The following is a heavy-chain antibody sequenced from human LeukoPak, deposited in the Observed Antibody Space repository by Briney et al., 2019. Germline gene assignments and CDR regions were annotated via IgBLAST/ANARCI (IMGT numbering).Heavy chain of an antibody. J-gene: IGHJ6*02. CDR2: INRVGGEI. Sequence: GGSLRLSCAASGLTLSHYYMTWVRQAPGKGLEWVANINRVGGEIYYVDSVKGRFTISRDNVKNSLYLEMNSLRVEDTAVYYCARVGYDWNGMDVWGQGTTVTASS. CDR1: GLTLSHYY. D-gene: IGHD1-20*01. CDR3: ARVGYDWNGMDV. V-gene: IGHV3-7*03.